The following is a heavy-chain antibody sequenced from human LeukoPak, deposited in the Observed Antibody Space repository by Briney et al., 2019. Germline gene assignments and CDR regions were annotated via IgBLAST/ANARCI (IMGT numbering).Heavy chain of an antibody. CDR1: GLTFSSYE. Sequence: GGSLRLSCAASGLTFSSYEMNWVRHAPGKGLEWVSYISSSGSTIYYADSVKGRFTISRENAKRSLYLQMNSLRAEDTAVYYCARESVVAATPIDYWGQGTLVTVSS. J-gene: IGHJ4*02. D-gene: IGHD2-15*01. V-gene: IGHV3-48*03. CDR3: ARESVVAATPIDY. CDR2: ISSSGSTI.